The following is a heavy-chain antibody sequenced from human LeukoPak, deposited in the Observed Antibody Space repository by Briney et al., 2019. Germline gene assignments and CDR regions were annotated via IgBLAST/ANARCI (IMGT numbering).Heavy chain of an antibody. Sequence: GGSLRLSCAASGFTFSSYSMNWVRQAPGKGLEWVSSISSSSSYIYYADSVKGRFTISRDNAKNSLYLQMNSLRAEDTAVYYCARDASTNYDFWSGYYLLSAVDYWGQGTLVTVSS. CDR2: ISSSSSYI. V-gene: IGHV3-21*01. D-gene: IGHD3-3*01. CDR3: ARDASTNYDFWSGYYLLSAVDY. J-gene: IGHJ4*02. CDR1: GFTFSSYS.